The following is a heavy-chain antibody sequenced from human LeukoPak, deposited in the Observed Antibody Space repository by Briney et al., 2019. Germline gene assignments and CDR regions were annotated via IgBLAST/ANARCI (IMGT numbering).Heavy chain of an antibody. J-gene: IGHJ5*02. D-gene: IGHD6-19*01. CDR1: GFTFSSYA. CDR2: ISGSGGST. V-gene: IGHV3-23*01. CDR3: AKDGASSGWYMSLDP. Sequence: SGGSLRLSCAASGFTFSSYAMSWVRQAPGKGLEWVSAISGSGGSTYYADSVKGRFTISRDNSKNTLYLQMNSLRAEDTAVYYWAKDGASSGWYMSLDPWGQGTLVTVSS.